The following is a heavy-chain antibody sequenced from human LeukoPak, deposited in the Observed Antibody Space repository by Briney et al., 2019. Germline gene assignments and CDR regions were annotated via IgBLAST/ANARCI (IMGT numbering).Heavy chain of an antibody. Sequence: SQTLSLTCTVSGGSITSRDSFWSGIRQPPGKGLGWIGYISYSGSTPYNPSLKSRVTISVDKSKNQFSLKLSSVTAADTAVYYCTRDKDKKGDGLDGWGQGTTVTVSS. CDR3: TRDKDKKGDGLDG. J-gene: IGHJ6*02. V-gene: IGHV4-30-4*01. CDR1: GGSITSRDSF. CDR2: ISYSGST.